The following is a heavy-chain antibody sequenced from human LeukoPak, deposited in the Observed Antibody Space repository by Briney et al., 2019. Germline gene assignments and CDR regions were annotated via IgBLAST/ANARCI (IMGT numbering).Heavy chain of an antibody. CDR2: IYTSGST. Sequence: TSQTLSLTCTVSGGSISSGSYYWSWIRQPAGKGLERIGRIYTSGSTNYNPSLKSRVTISVDTSKNQFSLKLSSVTAADTAVYYCARSAVGATPYYYYGMDVWGQGTTVTVSS. V-gene: IGHV4-61*02. CDR1: GGSISSGSYY. J-gene: IGHJ6*02. D-gene: IGHD1-26*01. CDR3: ARSAVGATPYYYYGMDV.